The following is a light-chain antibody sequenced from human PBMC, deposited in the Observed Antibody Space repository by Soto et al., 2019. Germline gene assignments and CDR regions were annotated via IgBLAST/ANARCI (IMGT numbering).Light chain of an antibody. J-gene: IGKJ1*01. CDR3: QQSYTTFMWT. CDR1: QTISSW. Sequence: DIQMTQSPSTLSGSVGDRVTITCRASQTISSWLAWYQQKPGKAPKLLIYAASSLQSGVPSRFSGSGSGTDFTLTIGSLQPEDFATYYCQQSYTTFMWTFGQGTKVDI. V-gene: IGKV1-39*01. CDR2: AAS.